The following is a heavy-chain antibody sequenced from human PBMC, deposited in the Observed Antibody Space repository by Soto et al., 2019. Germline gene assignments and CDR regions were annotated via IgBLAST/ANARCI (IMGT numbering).Heavy chain of an antibody. CDR3: ARASSWYAYY. J-gene: IGHJ4*02. V-gene: IGHV4-39*01. Sequence: SETLSLTCTVSGGSISSSSYYWGWIRQPPGKGLEWIGSIYDSGSTYYNPSLKSRVTISVDTSKNQFSLKLSSVTAADTAVYYCARASSWYAYYWGQGTLVTVSS. D-gene: IGHD6-13*01. CDR2: IYDSGST. CDR1: GGSISSSSYY.